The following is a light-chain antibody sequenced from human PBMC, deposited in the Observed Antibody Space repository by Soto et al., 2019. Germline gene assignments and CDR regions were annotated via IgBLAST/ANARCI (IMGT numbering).Light chain of an antibody. Sequence: ETVLTQSPGTLSLSPGERATLSCRASQSVSSSYLSWYQQKTGQAPRLLIYGASSRATGIPDRFSGSGSGTDFTLTINRLEPEDFAVYYCQQYGSSPYTFGQGTKLEIK. CDR3: QQYGSSPYT. J-gene: IGKJ2*01. V-gene: IGKV3-20*01. CDR2: GAS. CDR1: QSVSSSY.